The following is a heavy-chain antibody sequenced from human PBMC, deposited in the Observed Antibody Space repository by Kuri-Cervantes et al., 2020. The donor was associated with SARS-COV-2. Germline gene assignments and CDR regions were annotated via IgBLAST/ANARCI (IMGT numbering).Heavy chain of an antibody. CDR1: GFTFSSYA. CDR3: AKDGKIGGNCFDY. J-gene: IGHJ4*02. Sequence: GESLKISCAASGFTFSSYAMSWVRQAPGKGLEWVSAISGSGGSTYYADSVKGRFTISRDNSKNTLYLQMNSLRAEDTAVYYCAKDGKIGGNCFDYWGQGTLVTVSS. D-gene: IGHD3-16*01. CDR2: ISGSGGST. V-gene: IGHV3-23*01.